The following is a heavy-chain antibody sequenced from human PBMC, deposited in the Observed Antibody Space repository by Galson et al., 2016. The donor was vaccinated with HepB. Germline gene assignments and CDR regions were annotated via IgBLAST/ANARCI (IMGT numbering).Heavy chain of an antibody. CDR1: GYTFTSFA. CDR2: INTNTGNP. CDR3: VRGMVRGKWFDP. V-gene: IGHV7-4-1*02. Sequence: SVKVSCKASGYTFTSFAMNWVRQAPGQGLEYLGWINTNTGNPMYDQGFTGRSVFSLDTSVSTAYLQISNLKAEDTAVYYCVRGMVRGKWFDPWGQGTLVTVSS. D-gene: IGHD3-10*01. J-gene: IGHJ5*02.